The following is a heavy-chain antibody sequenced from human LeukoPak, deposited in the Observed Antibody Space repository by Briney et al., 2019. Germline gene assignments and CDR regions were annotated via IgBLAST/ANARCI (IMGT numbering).Heavy chain of an antibody. V-gene: IGHV4-39*01. CDR2: IYFNDGSP. CDR3: VRPVYNSWDGFDP. Sequence: SATLSLTCTVSGGPITNTISYWARTRQSPGKGLEWFGSIYFNDGSPFYNPSPKSRATPLLYTSRNQFSLHLGSVTAADTGVYYCVRPVYNSWDGFDPWGQGTQVTVSS. D-gene: IGHD2/OR15-2a*01. CDR1: GGPITNTISY. J-gene: IGHJ5*02.